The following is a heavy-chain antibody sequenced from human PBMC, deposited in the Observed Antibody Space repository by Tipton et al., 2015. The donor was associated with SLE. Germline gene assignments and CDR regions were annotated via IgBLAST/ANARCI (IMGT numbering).Heavy chain of an antibody. D-gene: IGHD5-12*01. CDR2: IYYSGST. Sequence: TLSLTCTVSGGSISSYYWSWIRQPPGKGLEWIGSIYYSGSTYYNPSLKSRVTISVDTSKNQFSLKLSSVTAADTAVYYCASGYPAGNYFDYWGQGTLVTVSS. CDR1: GGSISSYY. J-gene: IGHJ4*02. V-gene: IGHV4-59*01. CDR3: ASGYPAGNYFDY.